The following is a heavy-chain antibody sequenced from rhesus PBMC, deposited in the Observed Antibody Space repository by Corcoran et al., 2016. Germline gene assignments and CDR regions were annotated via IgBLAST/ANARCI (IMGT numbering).Heavy chain of an antibody. J-gene: IGHJ4*01. CDR3: ARGYSGSWNYFDY. Sequence: QVQLQESGPGLVKPSETLSLTCAVSGGSISSSNWWRWLRQTPRPGLEWIGGINSKPESTNNNPSLKNRVTISKDTSKNQFSLKLSSVTAADTAVYYGARGYSGSWNYFDYWGQGVLVTVSS. D-gene: IGHD6-25*01. CDR2: INSKPEST. V-gene: IGHV4S12*01. CDR1: GGSISSSNW.